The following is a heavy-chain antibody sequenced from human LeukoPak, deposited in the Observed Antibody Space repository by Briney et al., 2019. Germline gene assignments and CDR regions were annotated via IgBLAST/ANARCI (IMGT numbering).Heavy chain of an antibody. J-gene: IGHJ5*02. CDR1: GFTFRSYA. V-gene: IGHV3-23*01. CDR3: VKLGFGELFDLTWFDP. Sequence: GGSLRLSCAAPGFTFRSYAMSWVRQAPGKGLEWVSGTSGSGRSTNYAAPVKGRFIISRDNSKNMLYLQMNSLRAEDTAVYYCVKLGFGELFDLTWFDPWGQGTLVTVSS. D-gene: IGHD3-10*01. CDR2: TSGSGRST.